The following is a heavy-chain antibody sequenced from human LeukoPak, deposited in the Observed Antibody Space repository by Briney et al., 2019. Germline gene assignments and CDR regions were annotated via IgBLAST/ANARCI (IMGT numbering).Heavy chain of an antibody. CDR1: GFTFSSDW. V-gene: IGHV3-74*01. D-gene: IGHD6-19*01. J-gene: IGHJ4*02. CDR2: VNSDGSSS. CDR3: ARGSTQYSSGWYGLDY. Sequence: PGGSLRLSCAASGFTFSSDWMHWVRQAPGKGLVWVSRVNSDGSSSTYADAVKGRFTISIDNAKNKRYLQMNSLRAEDTAVYYCARGSTQYSSGWYGLDYWGQGTLVTVSS.